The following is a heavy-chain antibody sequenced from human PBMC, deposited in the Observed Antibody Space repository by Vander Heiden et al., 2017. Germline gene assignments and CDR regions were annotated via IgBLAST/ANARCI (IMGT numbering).Heavy chain of an antibody. Sequence: QVQLVQSGAAVRKPGSSVKVSCKASGGTFNNFAFRWVRQAPGQGLEWMGGINPIFATTYYAQKFQGRVTITVDESTSTAYMELSSLGSEDTAVYYCARDKVRYDSACEKWSYSYYGIDV. D-gene: IGHD6-25*01. CDR2: INPIFATT. CDR3: ARDKVRYDSACEKWSYSYYGIDV. J-gene: IGHJ6*01. V-gene: IGHV1-69*01. CDR1: GGTFNNFA.